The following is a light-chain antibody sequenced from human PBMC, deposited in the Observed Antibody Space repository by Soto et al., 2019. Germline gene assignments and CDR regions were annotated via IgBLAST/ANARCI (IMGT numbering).Light chain of an antibody. CDR1: SSDVGGYNY. CDR2: EVS. V-gene: IGLV2-8*01. CDR3: SSYAGSNNFVV. Sequence: QSALTQPPSASGSPGQSVTISCTGTSSDVGGYNYVSWYQHHPGKAPKLMIFEVSKRPSWVPDRFSGSKSGNTASLTVSGLQAEDEADYYCSSYAGSNNFVVFGGGTKLTVL. J-gene: IGLJ2*01.